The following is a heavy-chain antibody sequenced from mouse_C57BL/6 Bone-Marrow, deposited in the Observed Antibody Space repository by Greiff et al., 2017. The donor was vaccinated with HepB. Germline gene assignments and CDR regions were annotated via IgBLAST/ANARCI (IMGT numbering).Heavy chain of an antibody. J-gene: IGHJ3*01. Sequence: DVHLVESGGGLVKPGGSLKLSCAASGFTFSSYAMSWVRQTPEKRLEWVATISDGGSYTYYPDNVKGRFTISRDNAKNNLYLQMSHLKSEDTAMYYCARYYYGFAYWGQGTLVTVSA. CDR1: GFTFSSYA. CDR3: ARYYYGFAY. D-gene: IGHD1-1*01. CDR2: ISDGGSYT. V-gene: IGHV5-4*01.